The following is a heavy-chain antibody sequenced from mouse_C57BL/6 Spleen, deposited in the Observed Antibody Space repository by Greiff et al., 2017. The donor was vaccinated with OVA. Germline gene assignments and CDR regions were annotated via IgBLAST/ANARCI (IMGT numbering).Heavy chain of an antibody. CDR2: INPNNGGT. J-gene: IGHJ2*01. D-gene: IGHD2-1*01. CDR1: GYTFTDYN. CDR3: ARSLYGNYEDYFDY. V-gene: IGHV1-18*01. Sequence: EVQLQESGPELVKPGASVKIPCKASGYTFTDYNMDWVKQSHGKSLEWIGDINPNNGGTIYNQKFKGKATLTVDKSSSTAYMELRSLTSEDTAVYYCARSLYGNYEDYFDYWGQGTTLTVSS.